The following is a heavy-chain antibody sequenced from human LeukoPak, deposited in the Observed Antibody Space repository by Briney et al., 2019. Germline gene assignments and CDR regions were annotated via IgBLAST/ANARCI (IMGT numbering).Heavy chain of an antibody. D-gene: IGHD3-3*01. CDR2: ISGSGGST. J-gene: IGHJ4*02. V-gene: IGHV3-23*01. CDR3: AKDQGLRFLLFVGFDY. CDR1: GFTFSSYA. Sequence: GGSLRLSCAASGFTFSSYAMSWVRQAPGKGLEWVSAISGSGGSTYYADSVKGRFTISRDNSKNTLYLQMNSLRAEDTAVYYCAKDQGLRFLLFVGFDYWGQGTLVTVSS.